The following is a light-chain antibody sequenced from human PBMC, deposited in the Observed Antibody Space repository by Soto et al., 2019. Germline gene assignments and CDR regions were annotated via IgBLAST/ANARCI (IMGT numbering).Light chain of an antibody. Sequence: EIVLTQSPGTLSLSPGERATLSCRASQSVNSRHLAWYQQKPGQPPRLLIYAASSRATGIPDRFSGSGSGTDFTLTISRLEPKDFAVYYCQQYITSQTFGQGTKVEIK. V-gene: IGKV3-20*01. CDR3: QQYITSQT. J-gene: IGKJ1*01. CDR2: AAS. CDR1: QSVNSRH.